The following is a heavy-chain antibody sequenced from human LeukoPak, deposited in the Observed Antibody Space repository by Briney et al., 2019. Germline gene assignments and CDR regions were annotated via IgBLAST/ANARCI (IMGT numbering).Heavy chain of an antibody. D-gene: IGHD2-2*01. Sequence: GGSLRLSCAASGFSFSSYGMHWVRQAPGQGLEWVAFIRYDGSNKYYADSVKGRFTISRDNSKNTLYLQMDSLRAEDTAVYYCAKDTLTPDIVVVPATLVGDPWGQGTLVTVSS. CDR1: GFSFSSYG. CDR2: IRYDGSNK. CDR3: AKDTLTPDIVVVPATLVGDP. V-gene: IGHV3-30*02. J-gene: IGHJ5*02.